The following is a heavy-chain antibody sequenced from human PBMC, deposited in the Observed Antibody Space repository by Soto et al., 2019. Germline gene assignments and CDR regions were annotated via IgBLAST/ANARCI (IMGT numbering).Heavy chain of an antibody. CDR3: ARGPGDLPY. Sequence: GGSLRLSCAASGFTFSSYTMNWVRQAPGKGLEWVSSISFSSTNIHYADSVKGRFTISRDNAKNSLYLQMNSLRAEDTAVYYCARGPGDLPYWGQGTLVTVSS. D-gene: IGHD7-27*01. CDR2: ISFSSTNI. V-gene: IGHV3-21*01. J-gene: IGHJ4*02. CDR1: GFTFSSYT.